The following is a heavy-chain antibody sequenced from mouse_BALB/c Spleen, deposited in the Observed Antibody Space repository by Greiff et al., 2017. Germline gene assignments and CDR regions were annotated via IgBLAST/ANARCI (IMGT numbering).Heavy chain of an antibody. Sequence: EVNLVESGGGLVQPGGSLKLSCAASGFTFSSYGMSWVRQTPDKRLELVATINSNGGSTYYPDSVKGRFTISRDNAKNTLYLQMSSLKSEDTAMYYCARPYDYDGGFAYWGQGTLVTVSA. V-gene: IGHV5-6-3*01. D-gene: IGHD2-4*01. CDR2: INSNGGST. J-gene: IGHJ3*01. CDR3: ARPYDYDGGFAY. CDR1: GFTFSSYG.